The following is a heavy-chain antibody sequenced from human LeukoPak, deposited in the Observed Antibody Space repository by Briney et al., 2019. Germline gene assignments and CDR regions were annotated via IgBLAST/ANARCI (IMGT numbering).Heavy chain of an antibody. J-gene: IGHJ4*02. D-gene: IGHD3-22*01. Sequence: ASVKVSCKASGGTFSSYAISWVRQAPGQGLEWMGWINPNSGGTNYAQKFQGRVTMTRDTSISTAYMELSRLRSDDTAVYYCARVKYYDDGATYFDYWGQGTLVTVSS. CDR3: ARVKYYDDGATYFDY. CDR2: INPNSGGT. CDR1: GGTFSSYA. V-gene: IGHV1-2*02.